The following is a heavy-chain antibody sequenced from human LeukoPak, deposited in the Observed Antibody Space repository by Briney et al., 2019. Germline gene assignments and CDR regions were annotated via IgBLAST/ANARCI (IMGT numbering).Heavy chain of an antibody. J-gene: IGHJ6*03. Sequence: SETLSLTCTVSGGSISSHYWSWIRQPPGKGLEWIGEINHSGSTNYNPSLKSRVTISVDTSKNQFSLKLSSVTAADTAVYYCARGGPYYGSGSYYSSVSRYMDVWGKGTTVTVSS. CDR3: ARGGPYYGSGSYYSSVSRYMDV. V-gene: IGHV4-34*01. CDR2: INHSGST. CDR1: GGSISSHY. D-gene: IGHD3-10*01.